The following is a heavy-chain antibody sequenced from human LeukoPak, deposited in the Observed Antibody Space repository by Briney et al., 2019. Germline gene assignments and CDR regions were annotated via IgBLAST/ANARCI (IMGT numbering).Heavy chain of an antibody. CDR3: ARERGYYYDSSGYFTQQFDY. Sequence: SVKVSCKASVGTLSSYAISWVRQAPGQGLEWMGGIIPIFGTANYAQKLQGRVTITADESTSRAYMELSSQRSEDTAVSYCARERGYYYDSSGYFTQQFDYWGQGTLVPVSS. D-gene: IGHD3-22*01. CDR2: IIPIFGTA. CDR1: VGTLSSYA. J-gene: IGHJ4*02. V-gene: IGHV1-69*13.